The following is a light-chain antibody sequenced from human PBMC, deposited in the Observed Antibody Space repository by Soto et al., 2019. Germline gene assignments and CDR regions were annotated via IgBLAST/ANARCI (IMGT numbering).Light chain of an antibody. V-gene: IGLV2-11*01. CDR2: DVT. Sequence: QSALTQPRSVSGSPGQSVTISCTGTSSDVGYLSWYQQHPGKAPKLIIYDVTKRHSGVPGRFSASKSGSTASLTISGLQAEDEADYYCCSFAGTYTFFVFGTGTKVTVL. J-gene: IGLJ1*01. CDR1: SSDVGY. CDR3: CSFAGTYTFFV.